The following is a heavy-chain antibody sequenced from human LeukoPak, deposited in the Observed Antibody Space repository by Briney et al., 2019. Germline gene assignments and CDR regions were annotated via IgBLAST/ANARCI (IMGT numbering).Heavy chain of an antibody. Sequence: PGGSLRLSCAASGFTFSDYWMHWVRQAPGKGLVWVSRINGGGSSTSYADSVKGRFTISRDNAKNTLYLQMNSLRAEDTAVYYCARVHWGADAFDIWGQGTMVTVSS. D-gene: IGHD7-27*01. CDR1: GFTFSDYW. CDR3: ARVHWGADAFDI. J-gene: IGHJ3*02. V-gene: IGHV3-74*01. CDR2: INGGGSST.